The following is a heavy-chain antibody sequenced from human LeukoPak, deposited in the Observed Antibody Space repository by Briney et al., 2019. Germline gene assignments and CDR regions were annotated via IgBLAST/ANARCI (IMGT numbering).Heavy chain of an antibody. V-gene: IGHV1-46*01. CDR1: GDTFTSYY. Sequence: ASVKVSCKASGDTFTSYYMHWVRPAPGQGLEWRGIINPSGGSTSYAQNFQGRVTMPRDTSTSTVYMELRSLRCEDTAVYYCARAQNSWIPAGEWGQGSLVTVSS. CDR2: INPSGGST. D-gene: IGHD5-18*01. CDR3: ARAQNSWIPAGE. J-gene: IGHJ4*02.